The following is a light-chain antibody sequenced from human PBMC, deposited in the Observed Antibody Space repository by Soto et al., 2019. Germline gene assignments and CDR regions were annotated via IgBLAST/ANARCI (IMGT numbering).Light chain of an antibody. CDR3: HQYDTSPDT. CDR1: QSVSSSS. Sequence: DIVMTQSPGTLSLSPGERATLSCRASQSVSSSSLAWYQQKPGQAPRLLIYGASTRATGIPDRFSGSGSGTDFTLTISRLEPEDFAVYYCHQYDTSPDTFGQGTKLEIK. V-gene: IGKV3-20*01. CDR2: GAS. J-gene: IGKJ2*01.